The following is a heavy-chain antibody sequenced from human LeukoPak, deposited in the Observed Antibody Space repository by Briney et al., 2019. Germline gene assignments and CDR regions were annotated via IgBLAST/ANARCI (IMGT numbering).Heavy chain of an antibody. V-gene: IGHV3-21*01. D-gene: IGHD3-3*01. J-gene: IGHJ5*02. CDR1: GFTFSSHW. Sequence: GGSLRLSCAASGFTFSSHWMTWVRQAPGKGLEWVSSISSSSSYIYYADSVKGRFTISRDNAKNSLYLQMNSLRAEDTAVYYCARYANCDFWSGNNWFDPWGQGTLVTVSS. CDR3: ARYANCDFWSGNNWFDP. CDR2: ISSSSSYI.